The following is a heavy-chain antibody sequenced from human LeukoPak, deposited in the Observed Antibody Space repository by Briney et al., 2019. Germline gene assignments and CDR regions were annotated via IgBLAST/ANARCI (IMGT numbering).Heavy chain of an antibody. CDR1: GYTFTSYD. D-gene: IGHD3-3*01. CDR2: MNPNSGNT. V-gene: IGHV1-8*03. J-gene: IGHJ4*02. CDR3: ARGPRGRAYYDFWSGPLKGGYYFDY. Sequence: ASVKVSCKASGYTFTSYDINWVRQATGQGLEWMGWMNPNSGNTGYAQKFQGRVTITRNTSISTAYMELSSLRSEDTAVYYCARGPRGRAYYDFWSGPLKGGYYFDYWGQGTLVTVSS.